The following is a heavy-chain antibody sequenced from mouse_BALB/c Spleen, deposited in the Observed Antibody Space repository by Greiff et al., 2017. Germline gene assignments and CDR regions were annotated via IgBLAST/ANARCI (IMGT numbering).Heavy chain of an antibody. V-gene: IGHV14-3*02. CDR1: GFNIKDTY. D-gene: IGHD1-1*01. Sequence: VQLQQSGAELVKPGASVKLSCTASGFNIKDTYMHWVKQRPEQGLEWIGRIDPANGNTKYDPKFPGKATITADTSSNTAYLQLSSLTSEDTAVYYCADYGSSYGGYFDVWGAGTTVTVSS. CDR2: IDPANGNT. J-gene: IGHJ1*01. CDR3: ADYGSSYGGYFDV.